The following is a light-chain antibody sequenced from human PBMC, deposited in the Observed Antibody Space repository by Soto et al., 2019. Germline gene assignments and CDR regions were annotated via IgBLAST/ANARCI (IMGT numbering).Light chain of an antibody. Sequence: EIVVTQSPATLSLSPGERATLSCRASQSVSSYLAWYQQKPGQAPRLLIYDASNRATGIPARFSGSGSGTDFTLTISSLEPEDFAVYYCQQRRVFGGGTKVEIK. CDR2: DAS. CDR1: QSVSSY. CDR3: QQRRV. V-gene: IGKV3-11*01. J-gene: IGKJ4*01.